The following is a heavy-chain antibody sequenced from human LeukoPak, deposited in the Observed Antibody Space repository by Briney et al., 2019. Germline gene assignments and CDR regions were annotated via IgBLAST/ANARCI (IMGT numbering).Heavy chain of an antibody. CDR2: INHSGST. CDR1: GGSFSGYY. CDR3: ARGRVITFGGVIVNQKFDY. D-gene: IGHD3-16*02. Sequence: PSETLSLTCAVYGGSFSGYYWSWIRQPPGKGLEWIGDINHSGSTNYNPSLKSRVTISVDTSKNQFSLKLSSVTAADTAVYYCARGRVITFGGVIVNQKFDYWGQGTLVTVSS. J-gene: IGHJ4*02. V-gene: IGHV4-34*01.